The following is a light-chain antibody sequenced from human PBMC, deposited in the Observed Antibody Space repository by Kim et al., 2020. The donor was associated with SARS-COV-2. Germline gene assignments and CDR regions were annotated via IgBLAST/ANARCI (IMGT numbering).Light chain of an antibody. CDR3: SSYTSSSTNWV. CDR2: DVS. V-gene: IGLV2-14*01. Sequence: QSALTQPASVSGSPGQSITISCTGTSSDVGGYNYVSWYQQHPGKAPKLMIYDVSRWPSGVSNRFSGSKSGNTASLTISGLQAEDEAYYYCSSYTSSSTNWVFGGGTQLTVL. CDR1: SSDVGGYNY. J-gene: IGLJ3*02.